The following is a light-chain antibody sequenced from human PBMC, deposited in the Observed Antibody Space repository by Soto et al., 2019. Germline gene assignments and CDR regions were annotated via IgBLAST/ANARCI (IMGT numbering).Light chain of an antibody. CDR1: QSVSSY. Sequence: EIVLTQSPATLSLSPGERATLSCRASQSVSSYLAWYQQKPGKAPRLLIYDASNRATGIPARFSGSGSGTAFTLTISGLEPEDFAVYYCQQRSNWPRVFTFGPGTKVDIK. V-gene: IGKV3-11*01. J-gene: IGKJ3*01. CDR2: DAS. CDR3: QQRSNWPRVFT.